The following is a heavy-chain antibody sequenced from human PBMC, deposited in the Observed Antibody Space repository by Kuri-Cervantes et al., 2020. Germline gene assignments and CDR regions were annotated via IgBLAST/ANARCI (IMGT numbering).Heavy chain of an antibody. V-gene: IGHV1-69*13. J-gene: IGHJ4*02. CDR3: ARGVAGAGTMWLVY. CDR2: IIPIFGTA. CDR1: GGTFSSYA. D-gene: IGHD6-19*01. Sequence: SVKVSCKASGGTFSSYAISWVRQAPGQGLEWMGGIIPIFGTANYAQKSQGRVTITADESTSTAYMELSSLRSEDTAVYYCARGVAGAGTMWLVYWGQGTLVTVSS.